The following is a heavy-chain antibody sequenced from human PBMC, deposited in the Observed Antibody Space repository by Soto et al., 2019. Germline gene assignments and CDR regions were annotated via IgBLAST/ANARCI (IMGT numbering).Heavy chain of an antibody. CDR3: GRETSVYSSALGY. CDR2: ISPSTDTT. CDR1: GYTFTDFY. Sequence: QVHLVQSGAEVKTPGASVKVSCKASGYTFTDFYIHWVRQAPGQGLEWMGIISPSTDTTSYAEKFQGRITMTRDTSTSKVSLEMSGLRSDDTAVYYCGRETSVYSSALGYWGQGTLVSVSS. J-gene: IGHJ4*02. D-gene: IGHD2-15*01. V-gene: IGHV1-46*03.